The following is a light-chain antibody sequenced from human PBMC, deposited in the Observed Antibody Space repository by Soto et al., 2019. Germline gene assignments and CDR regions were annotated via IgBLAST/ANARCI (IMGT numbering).Light chain of an antibody. CDR2: DVS. V-gene: IGLV2-14*01. Sequence: QSALTQPASVSGSPGQSITISCTGTSSDDGGYNYVSWYQQHPGKAPKLMIYDVSNRPSGVSNRFSGSKSGNTASLTISGLQAEDEADYYCSSYTSSSTVVFGGGTKLT. J-gene: IGLJ2*01. CDR1: SSDDGGYNY. CDR3: SSYTSSSTVV.